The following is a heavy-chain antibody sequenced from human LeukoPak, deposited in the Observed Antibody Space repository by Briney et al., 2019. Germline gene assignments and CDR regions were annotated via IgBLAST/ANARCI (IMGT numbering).Heavy chain of an antibody. D-gene: IGHD7-27*01. J-gene: IGHJ4*02. CDR3: ARDENWGPDY. V-gene: IGHV1-2*02. CDR1: GYTFTGHY. Sequence: ASVKVSCKASGYTFTGHYMHWVRQAPGQGLEWMGWIHAGTGDTNYAQKFQGRFTMTRDTSINTPYMELNRLTSDDTAVYFCARDENWGPDYWGQGTLVTVSS. CDR2: IHAGTGDT.